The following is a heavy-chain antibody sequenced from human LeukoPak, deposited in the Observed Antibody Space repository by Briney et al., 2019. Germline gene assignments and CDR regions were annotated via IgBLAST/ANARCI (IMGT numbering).Heavy chain of an antibody. J-gene: IGHJ5*02. CDR2: IYTSGST. CDR3: ARGGLAVVAANWFDP. V-gene: IGHV4-61*02. CDR1: GGSISSGSYY. D-gene: IGHD2-15*01. Sequence: PSETLSLTCTVSGGSISSGSYYWSWTRQPAGKGLEWIGRIYTSGSTNYNPSLKSRVTISVDTSKNQFSLKLSSVTAADTAVYYCARGGLAVVAANWFDPWGQGTLVTVSS.